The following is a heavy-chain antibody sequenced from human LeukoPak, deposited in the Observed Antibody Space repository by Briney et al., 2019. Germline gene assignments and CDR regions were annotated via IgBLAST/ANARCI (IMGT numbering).Heavy chain of an antibody. D-gene: IGHD1-26*01. CDR2: IKQDGSEI. V-gene: IGHV3-7*05. Sequence: GGSLRLSCAASGFTFSAYWMSWVRQAPGKGLEWVAIIKQDGSEIYYVDSVKGRFTISRDNSKNTLYLQMNSLRAEDTAVYFCAKSQDGGRLFHFDYWGQGTLVTVSS. CDR3: AKSQDGGRLFHFDY. J-gene: IGHJ4*02. CDR1: GFTFSAYW.